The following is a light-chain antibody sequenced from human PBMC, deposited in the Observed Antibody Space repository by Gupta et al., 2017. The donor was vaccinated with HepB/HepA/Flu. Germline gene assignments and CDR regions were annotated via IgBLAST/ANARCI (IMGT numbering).Light chain of an antibody. CDR3: QQYNNGPPWT. J-gene: IGKJ1*01. Sequence: EIVMTQSPATLSVSPGERATLSCRASQSVSSNLAWYQQKPGQAPRLLIYGASTRATSIPARFSGSGSGTEFTLTISSLQSEDFEVYYCQQYNNGPPWTFGQGTKVEIK. V-gene: IGKV3-15*01. CDR1: QSVSSN. CDR2: GAS.